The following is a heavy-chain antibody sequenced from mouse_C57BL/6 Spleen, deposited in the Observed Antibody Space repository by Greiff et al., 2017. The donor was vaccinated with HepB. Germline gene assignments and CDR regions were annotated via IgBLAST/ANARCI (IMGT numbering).Heavy chain of an antibody. J-gene: IGHJ4*01. V-gene: IGHV5-16*01. CDR1: GFTFSDYY. D-gene: IGHD2-4*01. CDR3: ARAGIYYDYDWDYAMDY. Sequence: EVMLVESEGGLVQPGSSMKLSCTASGFTFSDYYMAWVRQVPEKGLEWVANINYDGSSTYYLDSLKSRFIISRDNAKNILYLQMSSLTSEDTATYYCARAGIYYDYDWDYAMDYWGQGTSVTVSS. CDR2: INYDGSST.